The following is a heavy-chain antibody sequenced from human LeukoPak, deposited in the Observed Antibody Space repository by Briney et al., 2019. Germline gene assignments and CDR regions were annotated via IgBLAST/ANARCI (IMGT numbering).Heavy chain of an antibody. V-gene: IGHV3-23*01. Sequence: PGGSLRLSCAASGFTFSSYAMSWVRQAPGKRLEWVSAISGSGGSTYYADSVKGRFTISRDNSKNTLYLQMNSLRAEDTAVYYCAKDLAPKGIAVAGGIGYFDYWGQGTLVTVSS. J-gene: IGHJ4*02. D-gene: IGHD6-19*01. CDR3: AKDLAPKGIAVAGGIGYFDY. CDR1: GFTFSSYA. CDR2: ISGSGGST.